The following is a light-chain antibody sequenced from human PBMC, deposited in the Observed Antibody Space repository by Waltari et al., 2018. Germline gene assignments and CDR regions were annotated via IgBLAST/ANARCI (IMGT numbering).Light chain of an antibody. CDR2: GVS. Sequence: VSTHSPGTLSLSPGETATLFCRASQSVRHNSLAWYQQKPAQAPRLLIYGVSTRAPGIPDRFSGSGSGTDFTLTISRLEPEDFAVFYCQQYGDSPVTFGGGTKVEI. CDR1: QSVRHNS. J-gene: IGKJ4*01. CDR3: QQYGDSPVT. V-gene: IGKV3-20*01.